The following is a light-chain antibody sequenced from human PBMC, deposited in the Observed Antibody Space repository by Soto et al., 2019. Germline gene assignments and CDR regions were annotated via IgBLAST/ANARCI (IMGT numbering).Light chain of an antibody. V-gene: IGKV3-20*01. CDR3: QQSAHSPLT. CDR2: VAS. J-gene: IGKJ4*01. CDR1: QTVTNNY. Sequence: ESVLTQSPGTLSLSPGERATLSCRASQTVTNNYVGWFQQKPGQAPRLLIDVASIRATGIPDRFSGSGSGTDFTLTISRLEPEDFAVYYCQQSAHSPLTFGGGTKVDIK.